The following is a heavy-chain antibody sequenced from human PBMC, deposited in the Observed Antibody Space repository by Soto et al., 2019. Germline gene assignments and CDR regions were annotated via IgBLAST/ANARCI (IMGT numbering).Heavy chain of an antibody. D-gene: IGHD1-1*01. Sequence: SETLSLTCTVYGGSFSGYYWSWIRQPPGKGLEWIGEINHSGSTNYNPSLKSRVTISVDTSKNQFSLKLSSVTAADTAVDYCERHIDNQGFEYYFDSWGQGTLVTVSS. CDR3: ERHIDNQGFEYYFDS. CDR2: INHSGST. V-gene: IGHV4-34*01. CDR1: GGSFSGYY. J-gene: IGHJ4*02.